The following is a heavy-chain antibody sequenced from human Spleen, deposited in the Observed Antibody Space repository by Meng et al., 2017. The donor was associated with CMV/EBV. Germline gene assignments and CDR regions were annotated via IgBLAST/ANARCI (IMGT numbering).Heavy chain of an antibody. D-gene: IGHD6-6*01. CDR2: INANNGAT. CDR3: ASTPITARPYQFDY. J-gene: IGHJ4*02. V-gene: IGHV1-2*02. Sequence: ASVKVSCKASGSTFTDHYIHWVRQPPGQGLEWMGWINANNGATHYAQNFQGRLTVTRDTSISTAYMDLNRPRSDDTAAYYCASTPITARPYQFDYWVQGTLVTVSS. CDR1: GSTFTDHY.